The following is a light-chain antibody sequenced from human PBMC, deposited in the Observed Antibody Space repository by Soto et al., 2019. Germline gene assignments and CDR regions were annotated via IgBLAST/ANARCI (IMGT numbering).Light chain of an antibody. CDR1: QGISTW. V-gene: IGKV1-12*01. CDR2: AAS. J-gene: IGKJ4*01. Sequence: DIQMTQSPSSVSASAGDRVTITCRASQGISTWLAWYQQRAGKAPKFLIYAASSLQSGVPSRFXGSGSGTXFTLTVSSLXXVDFATYYCQQANSFPHFGGGTKVEIK. CDR3: QQANSFPH.